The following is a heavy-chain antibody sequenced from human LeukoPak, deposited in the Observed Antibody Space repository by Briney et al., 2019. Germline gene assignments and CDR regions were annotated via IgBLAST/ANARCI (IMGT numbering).Heavy chain of an antibody. CDR2: ITGRGGYT. D-gene: IGHD4-17*01. V-gene: IGHV3-23*01. CDR1: GFTFSTYT. Sequence: PGGSLRLSCAASGFTFSTYTMSWVRQAPGKGLEWVSAITGRGGYTYYADSVKGRFTISRDNSKNTMFLQMNSLRAEDTAVYYCAKGRGTTVTAAANYWGQGTLVTVSS. J-gene: IGHJ4*02. CDR3: AKGRGTTVTAAANY.